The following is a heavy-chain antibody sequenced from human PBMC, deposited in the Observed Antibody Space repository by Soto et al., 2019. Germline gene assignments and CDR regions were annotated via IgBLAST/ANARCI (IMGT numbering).Heavy chain of an antibody. V-gene: IGHV6-1*01. CDR1: GDSISRNSVA. CDR2: TYYRSQWYD. J-gene: IGHJ4*02. D-gene: IGHD3-22*01. CDR3: ARDSSGYYYRYFDW. Sequence: SQTLSLTCAISGDSISRNSVAWNWIRQSPSTGLEWLGRTYYRSQWYDDYAESVKSRISITPDTSKNQFSLRLNSVTPEDTAVYYCARDSSGYYYRYFDWWGQGTLVTVSS.